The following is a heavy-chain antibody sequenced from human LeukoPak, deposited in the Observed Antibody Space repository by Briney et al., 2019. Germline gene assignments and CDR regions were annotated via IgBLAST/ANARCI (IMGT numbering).Heavy chain of an antibody. J-gene: IGHJ4*02. CDR1: GGSISSSSYY. D-gene: IGHD3-9*01. V-gene: IGHV4-39*07. CDR3: ARGGYDILTGYYLLD. Sequence: KPSETLSLTCTVSGGSISSSSYYWGWIRQPPGKGLEWIGSIYYSGSTYYNPSLKSRITISVDTSKNQFSLKLSSVTAADTAVYYCARGGYDILTGYYLLDWGQGTLVTVSS. CDR2: IYYSGST.